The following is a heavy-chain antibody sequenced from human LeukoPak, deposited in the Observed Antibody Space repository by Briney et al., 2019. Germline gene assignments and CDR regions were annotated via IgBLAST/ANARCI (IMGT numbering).Heavy chain of an antibody. CDR3: ASWYYGCSGGSCYPY. Sequence: SETLSLTCTVSGGSISSSSYYWGWIRQPPGKGLEWIGSIYYSGSTYYNPSLKSRVTISVDTSKNQFSLKLSSMTAADTAVYYCASWYYGCSGGSCYPYWGQGTLVTVSS. J-gene: IGHJ4*02. D-gene: IGHD2-15*01. V-gene: IGHV4-39*01. CDR1: GGSISSSSYY. CDR2: IYYSGST.